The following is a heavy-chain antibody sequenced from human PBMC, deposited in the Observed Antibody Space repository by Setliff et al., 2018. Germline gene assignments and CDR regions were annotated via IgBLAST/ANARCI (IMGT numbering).Heavy chain of an antibody. D-gene: IGHD3-10*01. J-gene: IGHJ4*02. CDR1: GASISTTYYY. Sequence: SETLSLTCSVSGASISTTYYYWDWIRQSPEKSLEWIGTIYQNGITYYNPSVKSRVTMSVDTSKNQFSLKLKSVTAADTAVYYCARAPGRNIRGDYWGQGALVTVSS. CDR2: IYQNGIT. CDR3: ARAPGRNIRGDY. V-gene: IGHV4-39*07.